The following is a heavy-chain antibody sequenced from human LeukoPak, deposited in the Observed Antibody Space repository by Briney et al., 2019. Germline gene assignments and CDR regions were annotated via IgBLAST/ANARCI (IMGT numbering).Heavy chain of an antibody. Sequence: PGGSLRLSCAASGFTFSTYGMHWVRQAPGKGLEWVSAISGSGGSTYYADSVKGRFTISRDNSKNTLYLQMNSLRAEDTAVYYCAKGLLRGVVTAPDWLAEYYFDYWGQGTLVTVSS. V-gene: IGHV3-23*01. CDR1: GFTFSTYG. D-gene: IGHD2-21*02. J-gene: IGHJ4*02. CDR3: AKGLLRGVVTAPDWLAEYYFDY. CDR2: ISGSGGST.